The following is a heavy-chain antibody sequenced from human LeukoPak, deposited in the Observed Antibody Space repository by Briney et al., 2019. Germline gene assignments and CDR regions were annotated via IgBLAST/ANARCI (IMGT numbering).Heavy chain of an antibody. D-gene: IGHD4-11*01. Sequence: GGSLRLSCAASGFTFSSYGIHWVRQAPGKGLEWVAATSYDGSNKHYADSVKGRFIISRDNSKNTVYLQMDSLRAEDTAVYYCASFRDYSNCNWGQGTLVTVSS. J-gene: IGHJ4*02. V-gene: IGHV3-30*03. CDR2: TSYDGSNK. CDR1: GFTFSSYG. CDR3: ASFRDYSNCN.